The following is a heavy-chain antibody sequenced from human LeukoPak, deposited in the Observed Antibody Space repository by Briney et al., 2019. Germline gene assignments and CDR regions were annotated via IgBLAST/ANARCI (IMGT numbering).Heavy chain of an antibody. CDR1: GASISTITYY. V-gene: IGHV4-39*01. J-gene: IGHJ4*02. D-gene: IGHD6-6*01. CDR2: IYYTGST. CDR3: AKHLVRLYLDY. Sequence: SETLSLTCSVSGASISTITYYWGWIRQTPGKGLEWTGSIYYTGSTYYNPSLKSRVTISVDTSKNQFSLKLSSVTAADTAVYFCAKHLVRLYLDYWGQGNLVTVSS.